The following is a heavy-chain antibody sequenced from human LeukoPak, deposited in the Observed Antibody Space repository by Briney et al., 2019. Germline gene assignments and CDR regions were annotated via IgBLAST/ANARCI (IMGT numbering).Heavy chain of an antibody. CDR2: ITSSGSTV. Sequence: GGSLRLSCAASGFTFSDYYMSWIRQAPGKGLEWVSFITSSGSTVYYADSVKGRFTISRDNAKNSLYLQMNSLRAEDTAVYYCAREGDLVDFDYWGQGTLVTVSS. CDR3: AREGDLVDFDY. CDR1: GFTFSDYY. J-gene: IGHJ4*02. V-gene: IGHV3-11*04. D-gene: IGHD2-8*02.